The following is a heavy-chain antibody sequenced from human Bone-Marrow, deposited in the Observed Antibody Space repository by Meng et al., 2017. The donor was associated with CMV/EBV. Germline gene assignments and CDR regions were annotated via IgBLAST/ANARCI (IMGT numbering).Heavy chain of an antibody. CDR3: AIIRGVTMVRGVHNWFDP. V-gene: IGHV1-69*05. CDR2: IIPIFGTA. J-gene: IGHJ5*02. Sequence: FSCYAISWVRQAPGQGLEWMGGIIPIFGTANYAQKFQGRVTITTDESTSTAYMELSSLRSEDTAVYYCAIIRGVTMVRGVHNWFDPWGQGTLVTVSS. D-gene: IGHD3-10*01. CDR1: FSCYA.